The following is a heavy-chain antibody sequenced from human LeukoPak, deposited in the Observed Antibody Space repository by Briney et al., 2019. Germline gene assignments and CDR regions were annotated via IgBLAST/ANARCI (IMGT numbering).Heavy chain of an antibody. D-gene: IGHD4-23*01. CDR2: ISGSGGST. Sequence: GGSLGLSCAASGFTFSSYAMSWVRQAPGKGLEWVSAISGSGGSTYYADSVKGRFTISRDNSKNTLYLQMNSLRAEDTAVYYCAKDFFDGGNSGWGAFDIWGQGTMVTVSS. J-gene: IGHJ3*02. V-gene: IGHV3-23*01. CDR3: AKDFFDGGNSGWGAFDI. CDR1: GFTFSSYA.